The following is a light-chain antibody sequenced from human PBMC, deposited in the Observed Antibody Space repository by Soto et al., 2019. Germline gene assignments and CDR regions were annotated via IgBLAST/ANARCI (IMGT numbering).Light chain of an antibody. CDR1: QSVSSN. Sequence: EIVMTQSPATLSVSPGASATLSCRASQSVSSNLAWYQQKPGQAPGLLIYGASTRATGIPARFSGSGSGTEFTLTISSLQSEDLAVYYCQHYNNWPLTFGGGTKVEIK. V-gene: IGKV3-15*01. CDR2: GAS. CDR3: QHYNNWPLT. J-gene: IGKJ4*01.